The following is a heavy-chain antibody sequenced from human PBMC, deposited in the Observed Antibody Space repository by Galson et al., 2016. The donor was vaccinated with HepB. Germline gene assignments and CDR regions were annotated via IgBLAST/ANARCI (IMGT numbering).Heavy chain of an antibody. CDR2: IYSGGDT. J-gene: IGHJ4*02. CDR1: GFSVSGSY. V-gene: IGHV3-66*01. CDR3: AHNNGWYGKGYFDY. Sequence: SLRLSCAASGFSVSGSYMSWVRQAPGKGLEWVSVIYSGGDTFYADSVKGRFTISRDNSKNTLYPQMDSLRAEDTAVYYCAHNNGWYGKGYFDYWGQGTLVTVSS. D-gene: IGHD6-19*01.